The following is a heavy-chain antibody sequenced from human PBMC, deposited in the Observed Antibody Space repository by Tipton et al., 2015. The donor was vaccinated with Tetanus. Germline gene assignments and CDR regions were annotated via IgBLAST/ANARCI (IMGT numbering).Heavy chain of an antibody. Sequence: TLSLTCSVSGASLRSDDYQWNWIRQPPGKGLEWIGYISYSGSTNSNYSLKSRITISQDTSNNQFSLKLTSVTAADTAVYYCARANYDFPKKGPFDSWGQGTLVIVSS. D-gene: IGHD3-3*01. CDR1: GASLRSDDYQ. V-gene: IGHV4-61*08. CDR3: ARANYDFPKKGPFDS. J-gene: IGHJ4*02. CDR2: ISYSGST.